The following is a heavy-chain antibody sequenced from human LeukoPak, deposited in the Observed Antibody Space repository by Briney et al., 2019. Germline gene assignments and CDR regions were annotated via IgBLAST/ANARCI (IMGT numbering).Heavy chain of an antibody. CDR3: ARKSSSSGTWFDP. CDR1: GDSVSSNSAA. CDR2: TYYRSKWYT. Sequence: SQTPSLTCAISGDSVSSNSAAWNWIRQSPSRGLEWLGRTYYRSKWYTDYAVSVKSRITIKPDTSKNQFSLQLNAVTPEDTAVYYCARKSSSSGTWFDPWGQGTLVTVSS. V-gene: IGHV6-1*01. J-gene: IGHJ5*02. D-gene: IGHD6-6*01.